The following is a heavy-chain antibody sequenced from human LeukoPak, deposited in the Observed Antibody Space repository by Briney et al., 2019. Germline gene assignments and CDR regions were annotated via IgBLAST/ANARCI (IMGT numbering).Heavy chain of an antibody. CDR1: DGSITSHY. CDR3: ARPHSSGWYGVYDI. CDR2: FAYSGTT. J-gene: IGHJ3*02. D-gene: IGHD6-19*01. Sequence: PETLSLTCTVSDGSITSHYWSWIRQPPGKGREWIGHFAYSGTTSYNASLKSRVTISVDTSKNQFSLMLTSVTAADTAVYYCARPHSSGWYGVYDIWGQGTMVTVSS. V-gene: IGHV4-59*08.